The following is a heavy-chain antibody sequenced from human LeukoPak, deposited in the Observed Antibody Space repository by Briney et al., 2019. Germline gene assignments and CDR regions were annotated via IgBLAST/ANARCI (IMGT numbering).Heavy chain of an antibody. CDR2: ISAYNGNT. CDR1: GYTFTSYG. CDR3: ARDSHDSGRRYYYDSSGYYLNY. V-gene: IGHV1-18*01. J-gene: IGHJ4*02. D-gene: IGHD3-22*01. Sequence: ASVKVSCKASGYTFTSYGISWVRQAPGQGLEWMGWISAYNGNTNYAQKLQGRVTMTTDTSTSTAYMELRSLISDDTAVYYCARDSHDSGRRYYYDSSGYYLNYWGQGTLVTVSS.